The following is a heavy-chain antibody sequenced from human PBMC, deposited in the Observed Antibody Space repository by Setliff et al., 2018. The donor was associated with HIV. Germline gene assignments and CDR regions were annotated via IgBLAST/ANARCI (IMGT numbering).Heavy chain of an antibody. CDR2: INPKSGDT. V-gene: IGHV1-2*02. CDR1: GYMFTDYY. D-gene: IGHD6-13*01. Sequence: GASVKVSCKASGYMFTDYYIHWVRQAPGQGLEWMGWINPKSGDTKYGQSFQGRVTMTRDTSISTAYMNLSGLRSNDTAVYYCTRDFSGQQLVGGWFDPWGQGTLVTVSS. CDR3: TRDFSGQQLVGGWFDP. J-gene: IGHJ5*02.